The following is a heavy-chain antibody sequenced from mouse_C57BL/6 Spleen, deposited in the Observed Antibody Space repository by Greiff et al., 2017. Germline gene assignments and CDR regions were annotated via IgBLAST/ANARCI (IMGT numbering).Heavy chain of an antibody. CDR1: GYTFTSYW. CDR2: INPSNGGT. Sequence: QVQLQQPGTELVKPGASVKLSCKASGYTFTSYWMHWVKQRPGQGLEWIGNINPSNGGTNYNEKFKSKATLTVDNSSSTAYMQLSSLTSEDSAGDYGANELTPYAMDYWGQGTSVTVSS. J-gene: IGHJ4*01. CDR3: ANELTPYAMDY. V-gene: IGHV1-53*01. D-gene: IGHD4-1*01.